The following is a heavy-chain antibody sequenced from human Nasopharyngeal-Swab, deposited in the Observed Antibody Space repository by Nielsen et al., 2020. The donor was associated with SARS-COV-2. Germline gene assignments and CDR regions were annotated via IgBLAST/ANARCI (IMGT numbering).Heavy chain of an antibody. V-gene: IGHV3-33*01. D-gene: IGHD6-13*01. Sequence: GSLRLSCAASGFTFSTSVMHWVRQAPGKGLEWVALLWFTGGNEYYADSVKGRFPISRDTSKNTLYLQMNSLTAEDTAVYYCARDRLSSWPPSNWLDPWGQGTLVTVSS. CDR3: ARDRLSSWPPSNWLDP. CDR2: LWFTGGNE. CDR1: GFTFSTSV. J-gene: IGHJ5*02.